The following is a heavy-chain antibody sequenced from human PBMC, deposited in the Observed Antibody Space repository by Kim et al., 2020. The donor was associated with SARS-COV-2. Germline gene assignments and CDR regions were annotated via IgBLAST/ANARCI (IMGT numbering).Heavy chain of an antibody. Sequence: SVKVSCKASGGTVSSFAFSWVRQAPGQGLEWMGGIIPSFGTPSYPQRVQGRITITADGPTNTVYMELSSLRSDDTAVYYCTTRGEHRRLDQRGRGTRVSFSS. D-gene: IGHD2-2*01. CDR3: TTRGEHRRLDQ. J-gene: IGHJ4*02. V-gene: IGHV1-69*13. CDR1: GGTVSSFA. CDR2: IIPSFGTP.